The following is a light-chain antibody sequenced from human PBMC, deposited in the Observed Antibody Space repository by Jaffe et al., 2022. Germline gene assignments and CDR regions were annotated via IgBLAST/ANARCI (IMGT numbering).Light chain of an antibody. CDR1: QSISSY. J-gene: IGKJ4*01. CDR2: AAS. CDR3: QQSYSTPVTT. Sequence: DIQMTQSPSSLSASVGDRVTITCRASQSISSYLNWYQQKPGKAPKLLIYAASSLQSGVPSRFSGSGSGTDFTLTISSLQPEDFATYYCQQSYSTPVTTFGGGTKVEIK. V-gene: IGKV1-39*01.